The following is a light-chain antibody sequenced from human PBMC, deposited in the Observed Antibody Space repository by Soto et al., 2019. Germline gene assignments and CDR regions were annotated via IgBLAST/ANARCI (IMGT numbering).Light chain of an antibody. V-gene: IGKV3-15*01. Sequence: EIVMTQSPATLSVSPGDGATLSCRASQSLRSKLAWYQHKPGQSPRLLIYDASTRATGIPARFSGSGSGTEFSLTISSLQSEDFAIDFCQQYVDWSFITFGGGTKVEIK. J-gene: IGKJ4*01. CDR3: QQYVDWSFIT. CDR1: QSLRSK. CDR2: DAS.